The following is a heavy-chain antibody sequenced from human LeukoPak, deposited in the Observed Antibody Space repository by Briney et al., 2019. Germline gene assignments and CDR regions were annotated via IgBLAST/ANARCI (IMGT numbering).Heavy chain of an antibody. Sequence: SGGSLRLSCTASGFTFGDYAMSWVRQAPGKGLEWVGFIRSKAYGGTTEYAASVKGRFTISRDDSKSIAYLQMNSLKTEDTAVYYCTRDWNDVDWGRGPLVTVSS. V-gene: IGHV3-49*04. D-gene: IGHD1-1*01. J-gene: IGHJ4*02. CDR1: GFTFGDYA. CDR3: TRDWNDVD. CDR2: IRSKAYGGTT.